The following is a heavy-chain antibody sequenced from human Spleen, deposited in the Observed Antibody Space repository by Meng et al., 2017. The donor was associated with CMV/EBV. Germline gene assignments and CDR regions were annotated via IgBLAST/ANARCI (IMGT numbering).Heavy chain of an antibody. Sequence: QLQLQQWGAALLKSSEALSLTCAVYGGAFSGYYGSWIRQPPGKGLEWIGEINHSGSTNYNPSLKSRVTISVDTSKNQFSLKLSSVTAADTAVYYCARGGSVEYQLLTFSRFDPWGQGTLVTVSS. CDR1: GGAFSGYY. D-gene: IGHD2-2*01. J-gene: IGHJ5*02. V-gene: IGHV4-34*01. CDR3: ARGGSVEYQLLTFSRFDP. CDR2: INHSGST.